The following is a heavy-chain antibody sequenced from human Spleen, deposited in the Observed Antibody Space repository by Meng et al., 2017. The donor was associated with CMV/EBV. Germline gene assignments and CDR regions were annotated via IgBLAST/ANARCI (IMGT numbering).Heavy chain of an antibody. CDR1: GFTFSNFA. D-gene: IGHD4-17*01. CDR2: IYTSGSST. J-gene: IGHJ6*02. Sequence: GSLKISCAASGFTFSNFAMNWVRQAPGRGLEWVSVIYTSGSSTYYANSVKGRFTISRDNSKNTLYLQMNSLRAEDTAVYYCAKGNYGDYWYGMDVWGQGTTVTVSS. V-gene: IGHV3-23*03. CDR3: AKGNYGDYWYGMDV.